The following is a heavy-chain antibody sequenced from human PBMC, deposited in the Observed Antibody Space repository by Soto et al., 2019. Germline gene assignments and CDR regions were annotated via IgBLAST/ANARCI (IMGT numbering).Heavy chain of an antibody. V-gene: IGHV1-69*13. J-gene: IGHJ6*02. CDR3: ASRVRGTMVRGVIAHYYYYGMDV. CDR2: IIPIFGTA. Sequence: GASVKVSCKASGGTFSSYAISWVRQAPGQGLEWMGGIIPIFGTANYAQKFQGRVTITADESTSTAYMELSSLRSEDTAVYYCASRVRGTMVRGVIAHYYYYGMDVWGQGTTVTSP. CDR1: GGTFSSYA. D-gene: IGHD3-10*01.